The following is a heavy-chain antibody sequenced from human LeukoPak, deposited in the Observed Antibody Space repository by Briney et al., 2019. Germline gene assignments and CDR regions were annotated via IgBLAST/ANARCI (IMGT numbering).Heavy chain of an antibody. J-gene: IGHJ6*02. CDR3: ARGSGTITMVRGVFYGMDV. CDR2: IIPIFGTP. D-gene: IGHD3-10*01. Sequence: ASVKVSCKASGGTFISYGISWVRLAPGQGLEWMGGIIPIFGTPNYAQKFQGRVTITADESTSTAYMELSSLRSEDTAVYYCARGSGTITMVRGVFYGMDVWGQGTTVTVSS. CDR1: GGTFISYG. V-gene: IGHV1-69*01.